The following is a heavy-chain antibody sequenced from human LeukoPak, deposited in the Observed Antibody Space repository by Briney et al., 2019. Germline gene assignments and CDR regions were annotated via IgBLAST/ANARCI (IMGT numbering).Heavy chain of an antibody. Sequence: GGSLRLSCAASGFTFRNYEMNWVRQAPGKGLEWVSHIGPSGDTIYYADSVEGRFTISRDNAKNSLYLQMNNLRAEDTAVYYCHVRLGELSLITWGQGTLVTVSS. D-gene: IGHD3-16*02. V-gene: IGHV3-48*03. J-gene: IGHJ4*02. CDR2: IGPSGDTI. CDR1: GFTFRNYE. CDR3: HVRLGELSLIT.